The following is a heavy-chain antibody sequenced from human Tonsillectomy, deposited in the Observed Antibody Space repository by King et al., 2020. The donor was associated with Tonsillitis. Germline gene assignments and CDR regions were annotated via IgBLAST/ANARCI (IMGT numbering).Heavy chain of an antibody. Sequence: VQLQESGPGLVKPSETLSLTCTVSGGSISSYYWSWIRQPPGKGLEWIGYIYYSGSTNYNPSLKSRVTISVDTSKNQFSLKLSSVTAADTAVYYCATHDYGDLKRFDYWGQGNLVTVSS. V-gene: IGHV4-59*08. CDR1: GGSISSYY. D-gene: IGHD4-17*01. J-gene: IGHJ4*02. CDR2: IYYSGST. CDR3: ATHDYGDLKRFDY.